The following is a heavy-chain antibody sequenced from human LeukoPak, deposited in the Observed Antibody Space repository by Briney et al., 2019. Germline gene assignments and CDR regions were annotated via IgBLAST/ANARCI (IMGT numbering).Heavy chain of an antibody. CDR2: ISAYNGNT. V-gene: IGHV1-18*01. Sequence: ASVKVSCKASGYTFTSYGISWVRQAPGQGLEWMGWISAYNGNTNYAQKLQGRVTMTTDTSTSTAYMELRSLRFDDTAVYYCARDSYYYDSSGYPSTWGQGTLVTVSS. D-gene: IGHD3-22*01. CDR3: ARDSYYYDSSGYPST. CDR1: GYTFTSYG. J-gene: IGHJ5*02.